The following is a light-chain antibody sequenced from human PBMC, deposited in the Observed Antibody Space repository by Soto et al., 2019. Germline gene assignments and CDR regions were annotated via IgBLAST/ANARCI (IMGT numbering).Light chain of an antibody. V-gene: IGKV3-20*01. J-gene: IGKJ1*01. CDR1: QSVSSSY. CDR3: QQYGSSPVP. Sequence: EIVLTQSPGTLSLSPGERATLSCRASQSVSSSYLAWYQQKPGQAPRLLIYGASSRATGIPDRFSGSGSGTDFTLTISRLEPEDFAVYYCQQYGSSPVPFGQGTKVEI. CDR2: GAS.